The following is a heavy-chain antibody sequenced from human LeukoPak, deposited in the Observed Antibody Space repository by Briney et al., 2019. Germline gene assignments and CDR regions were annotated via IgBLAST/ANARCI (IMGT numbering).Heavy chain of an antibody. Sequence: SETLSLTCTVSGGSISSSSYYWGWIRQPPGKGLEWIGSIYYSGSTYYNPSLKSRVTISVDTSKNQFSLKLSSVTAAGTAVYYCARHGVGATRRGPTFGYWGQGTLVTVSS. CDR1: GGSISSSSYY. D-gene: IGHD1-26*01. V-gene: IGHV4-39*01. CDR3: ARHGVGATRRGPTFGY. J-gene: IGHJ4*02. CDR2: IYYSGST.